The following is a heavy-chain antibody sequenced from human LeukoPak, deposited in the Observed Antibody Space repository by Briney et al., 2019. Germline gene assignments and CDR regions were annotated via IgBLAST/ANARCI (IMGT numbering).Heavy chain of an antibody. Sequence: SETLSLTCTVSGGSISSSSYYWGWIRQPPGKGLEWIGSIYYSGSTYYNPSLKSRVTISVDTSKNQFSLKLSSVTAADTAVYYCARYSSWSSYYYYGMDVWGQGTTVTVSS. CDR1: GGSISSSSYY. V-gene: IGHV4-39*07. D-gene: IGHD6-13*01. CDR3: ARYSSWSSYYYYGMDV. CDR2: IYYSGST. J-gene: IGHJ6*02.